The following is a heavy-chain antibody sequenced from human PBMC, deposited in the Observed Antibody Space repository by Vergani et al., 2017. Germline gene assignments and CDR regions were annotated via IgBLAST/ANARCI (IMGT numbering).Heavy chain of an antibody. Sequence: EVQLVESGGGLVQPGGSLRVSCAASGFTFSSYWMSWVRQAPGKGLEWVAHIKQDGSEKYYVDSVKGRFTISRDNAENSVYLEMNSLRVEDTAVYYCATMEGATFSRPYSWFDPRGQGTLVTVSS. CDR1: GFTFSSYW. CDR2: IKQDGSEK. V-gene: IGHV3-7*01. CDR3: ATMEGATFSRPYSWFDP. J-gene: IGHJ5*02. D-gene: IGHD1-26*01.